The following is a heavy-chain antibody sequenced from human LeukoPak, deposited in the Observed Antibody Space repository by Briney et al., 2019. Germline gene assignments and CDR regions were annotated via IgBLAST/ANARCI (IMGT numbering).Heavy chain of an antibody. D-gene: IGHD5-24*01. J-gene: IGHJ4*02. CDR1: GFTFSTYN. CDR2: ILSGGSKQ. Sequence: GGSLRLSCAASGFTFSTYNMHWVRQAPGKGLEWVAVILSGGSKQYYADSVKGRFTISRDNSKNTLYLQMNSLRAEDTAVFYCMATPIDYWGQGTLVTVSS. V-gene: IGHV3-30*03. CDR3: MATPIDY.